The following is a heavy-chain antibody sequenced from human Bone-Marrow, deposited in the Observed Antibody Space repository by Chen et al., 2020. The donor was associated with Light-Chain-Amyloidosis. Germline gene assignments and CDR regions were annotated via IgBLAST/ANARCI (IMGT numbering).Heavy chain of an antibody. CDR1: GFTFSSHW. CDR2: IKQDGSEK. CDR3: AEINTN. Sequence: EEQLVESGGGLVQPGGSLRLFCVASGFTFSSHWMSWVRQAPGKGLEWVANIKQDGSEKYYADSVKGRFTISRDNAKNSLYLQMNILRAEDTAVYYCAEINTNWGQGTLVTVSS. V-gene: IGHV3-7*01. J-gene: IGHJ4*02.